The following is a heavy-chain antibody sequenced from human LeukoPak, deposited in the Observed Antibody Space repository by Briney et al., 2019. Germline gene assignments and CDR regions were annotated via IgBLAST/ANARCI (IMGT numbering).Heavy chain of an antibody. D-gene: IGHD3-9*01. CDR1: GGSISSGDYY. CDR2: IYYSGST. Sequence: SETLSLTCTVSGGSISSGDYYWSWIRQPPGKGLEWIGYIYYSGSTYYNPSLKSRVTISVDTSKNQFSLKLSSVTAADTAVYYCARGTPLRYFDSWGQGTLVTVSS. J-gene: IGHJ4*02. V-gene: IGHV4-30-4*01. CDR3: ARGTPLRYFDS.